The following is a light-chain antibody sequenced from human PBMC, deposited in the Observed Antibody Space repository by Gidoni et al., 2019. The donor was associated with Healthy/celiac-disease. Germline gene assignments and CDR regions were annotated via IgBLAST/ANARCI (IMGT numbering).Light chain of an antibody. Sequence: DIQTTQSPSSLSASVADRVTITCRESQSISSYLNWYQQKPGKAPKLLIYAASSLQSGVPSRFSGSGSGTDFTLTISSLQPEDFATYYCQQSYSTLIFTFGPXTKVDIK. CDR1: QSISSY. CDR2: AAS. V-gene: IGKV1-39*01. J-gene: IGKJ3*01. CDR3: QQSYSTLIFT.